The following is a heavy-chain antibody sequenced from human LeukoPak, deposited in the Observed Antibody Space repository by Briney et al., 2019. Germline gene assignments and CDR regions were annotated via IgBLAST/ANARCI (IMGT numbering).Heavy chain of an antibody. Sequence: PSQTLSLTCTVSGGSISSGSYYWRWIRQPAGKGLEWIGRIYTSGSTNYNPSLKSRVTISVGTSKNQFSLKLSSVTAADTAVYYCARDRRYDTIIDYWGQGTLVTVSS. CDR1: GGSISSGSYY. J-gene: IGHJ4*02. D-gene: IGHD3-22*01. CDR2: IYTSGST. V-gene: IGHV4-61*02. CDR3: ARDRRYDTIIDY.